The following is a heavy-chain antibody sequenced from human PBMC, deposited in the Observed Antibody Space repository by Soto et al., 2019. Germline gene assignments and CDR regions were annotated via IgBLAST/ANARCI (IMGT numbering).Heavy chain of an antibody. D-gene: IGHD1-26*01. CDR1: GFTFNYYW. CDR2: IHSDGSTT. CDR3: ARGLSGAPNYYYGMDV. Sequence: GGSLRLSCAASGFTFNYYWMHWVRQAPGQGLVWASHIHSDGSTTTYADSVKGRFTISRENAKNSLYLQMNSLRAGDTAVYYCARGLSGAPNYYYGMDVWGQGTTVTVSS. J-gene: IGHJ6*02. V-gene: IGHV3-74*01.